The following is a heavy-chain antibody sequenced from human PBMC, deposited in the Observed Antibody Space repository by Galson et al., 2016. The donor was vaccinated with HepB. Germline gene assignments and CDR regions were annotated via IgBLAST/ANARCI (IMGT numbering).Heavy chain of an antibody. Sequence: SETLSLTCAVSGGSIDSYNWWSWVRQTPGKGLEWIGEIYQSGTTNYNPSLKSRVTISLDKSKNEFSLKLTSVTAADTAVYYCAPLGYCPAGTCYRVYWGQGTLVTVSS. J-gene: IGHJ4*02. CDR3: APLGYCPAGTCYRVY. CDR1: GGSIDSYNW. D-gene: IGHD2-15*01. V-gene: IGHV4-4*02. CDR2: IYQSGTT.